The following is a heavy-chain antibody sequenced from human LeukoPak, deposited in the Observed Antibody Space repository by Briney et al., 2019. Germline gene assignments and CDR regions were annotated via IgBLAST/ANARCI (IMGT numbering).Heavy chain of an antibody. D-gene: IGHD3-22*01. V-gene: IGHV4-59*01. CDR1: GDSINNYY. Sequence: SETLSLTCTVSGDSINNYYWSWIRQPPGKGLEWIGYIYYSGSTKYNPSLKSRVTISVDTSKNQFSLELSSVTAADTAVYYCARGVGDSSGYYYSGFDYWGQGTLVTVSS. CDR2: IYYSGST. J-gene: IGHJ4*02. CDR3: ARGVGDSSGYYYSGFDY.